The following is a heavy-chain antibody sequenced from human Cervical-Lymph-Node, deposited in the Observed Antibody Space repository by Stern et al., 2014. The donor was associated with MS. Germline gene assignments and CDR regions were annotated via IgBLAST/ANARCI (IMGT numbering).Heavy chain of an antibody. CDR2: INTTTGNP. CDR1: GYTFTDYA. V-gene: IGHV7-4-1*02. J-gene: IGHJ1*01. Sequence: QVQLVQSGSELKKPGASVKVSCKASGYTFTDYAMNWVRQAPGQGLEWMGWINTTTGNPTYAQGFIGRFVFSLDTSVSTAFLQITGLKAEDTAVYYCASGDYILPLWGQGTLVTVSS. D-gene: IGHD4-17*01. CDR3: ASGDYILPL.